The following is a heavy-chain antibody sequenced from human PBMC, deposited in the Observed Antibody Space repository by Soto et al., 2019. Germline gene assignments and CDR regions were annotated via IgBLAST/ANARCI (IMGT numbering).Heavy chain of an antibody. D-gene: IGHD2-15*01. CDR3: AREPNCSGGLCYYYYDMDV. Sequence: QVQLQESGPGLVKPSETLSLTCTVSGGSVSLNSYYWSWIRQPPGKGLEWIGYIYYSGSTNYNPPLKSRVNISLDTSKNQFFLKLSSVTAADTAVYYGAREPNCSGGLCYYYYDMDVWGQGTTVTVS. V-gene: IGHV4-61*01. CDR2: IYYSGST. CDR1: GGSVSLNSYY. J-gene: IGHJ6*02.